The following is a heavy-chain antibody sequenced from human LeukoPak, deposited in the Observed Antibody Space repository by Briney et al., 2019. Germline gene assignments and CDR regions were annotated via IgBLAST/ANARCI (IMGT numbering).Heavy chain of an antibody. CDR2: IKEDGSVK. V-gene: IGHV3-7*03. CDR1: GFTFNNAW. Sequence: GGSLRLSCAASGFTFNNAWMSRVRQAPGKGLEWVANIKEDGSVKYYVDSVKGRFTISRDNTKNALYLQMNSLRADDTAVYFCARDSTWLLDYWGQGTLITVSS. J-gene: IGHJ4*02. D-gene: IGHD6-19*01. CDR3: ARDSTWLLDY.